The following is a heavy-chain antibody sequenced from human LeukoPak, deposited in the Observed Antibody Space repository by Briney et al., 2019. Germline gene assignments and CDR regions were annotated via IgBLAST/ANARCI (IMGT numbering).Heavy chain of an antibody. D-gene: IGHD2-8*01. CDR3: ARDPPAVSINTYA. Sequence: GGSLRLSCAASGFTVGNNCMNWVRQAPGKGLEWVSLIFSHGETSYADSVKGRFTISRDNSKNTLYLQMNGLRVEDTAVYYCARDPPAVSINTYAWGQGTLVAVSS. J-gene: IGHJ4*02. V-gene: IGHV3-66*01. CDR1: GFTVGNNC. CDR2: IFSHGET.